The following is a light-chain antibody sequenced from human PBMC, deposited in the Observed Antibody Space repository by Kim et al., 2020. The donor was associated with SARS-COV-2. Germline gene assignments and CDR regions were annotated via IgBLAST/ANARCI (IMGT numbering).Light chain of an antibody. CDR1: QSISNY. CDR2: AAS. CDR3: LQSYTTSYT. V-gene: IGKV1-39*01. Sequence: SASVGDSVTSTCRASQSISNYLHLYQQKPGKAHKLLIYAASSLQCGVPSRISGSGSGTDFTLSLSSLQPEDFATYYCLQSYTTSYTFGQGTKLEI. J-gene: IGKJ2*01.